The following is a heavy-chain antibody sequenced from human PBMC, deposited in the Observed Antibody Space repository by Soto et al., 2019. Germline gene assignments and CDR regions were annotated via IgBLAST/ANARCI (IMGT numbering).Heavy chain of an antibody. CDR1: GITVSSNY. Sequence: EVQLVESGGGLVLPGGSLRLSCAASGITVSSNYMSWVRQAPGKGLEGVSVIYSGGSTYYADSVKGRFTISRDNSTNTLYLQMNSLRAEDTAVYYCARDFYCQGSGTMGGYFDYWGQGTLVTVSP. J-gene: IGHJ4*02. D-gene: IGHD3-10*01. V-gene: IGHV3-66*01. CDR2: IYSGGST. CDR3: ARDFYCQGSGTMGGYFDY.